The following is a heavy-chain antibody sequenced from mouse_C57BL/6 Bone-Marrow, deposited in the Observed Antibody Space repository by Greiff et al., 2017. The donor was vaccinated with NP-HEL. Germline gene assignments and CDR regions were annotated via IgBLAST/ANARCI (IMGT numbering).Heavy chain of an antibody. J-gene: IGHJ1*03. V-gene: IGHV14-4*01. D-gene: IGHD1-1*01. CDR2: IDPENGDT. CDR3: TTSYDGSRGYWYFDV. CDR1: GFNIKDDY. Sequence: EVQLQQSGAELVRPGASVKLSCTASGFNIKDDYMHWVKQRPEQGLEWIGWIDPENGDTEYASKFQGKATITADTSSNTAYLQLSSLTSEDTAVYYCTTSYDGSRGYWYFDVWGTGTTVTVSS.